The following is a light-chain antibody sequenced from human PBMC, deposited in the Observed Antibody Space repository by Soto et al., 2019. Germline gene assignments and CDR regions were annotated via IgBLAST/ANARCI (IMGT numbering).Light chain of an antibody. CDR2: GAS. V-gene: IGKV3-20*01. CDR1: QSVSSNF. CDR3: QQYGSSPWT. J-gene: IGKJ1*01. Sequence: EIVLTQSPGTLSWSPGERATLSCRASQSVSSNFLAWYQQKPGQAPRLLIYGASSRATGIPDRFSGSGSGTDFTLTISRLEPEDFAVYYCQQYGSSPWTFGHGTKVEIK.